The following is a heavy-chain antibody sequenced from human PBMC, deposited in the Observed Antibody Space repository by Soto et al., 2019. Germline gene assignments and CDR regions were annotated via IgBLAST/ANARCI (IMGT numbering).Heavy chain of an antibody. CDR2: ISVDNGNR. V-gene: IGHV1-18*04. CDR3: ARGYWENTFDY. J-gene: IGHJ4*02. D-gene: IGHD1-26*01. Sequence: QVQMVQSGAEVKKPGASVRVSCKASGFSFSSYGIGWVRQAPGQGLEWMGWISVDNGNRKYAQKIQGRVTMTTDTSTSKAYMDLRSLTSDDTAVYYCARGYWENTFDYWGQGTLVIVSP. CDR1: GFSFSSYG.